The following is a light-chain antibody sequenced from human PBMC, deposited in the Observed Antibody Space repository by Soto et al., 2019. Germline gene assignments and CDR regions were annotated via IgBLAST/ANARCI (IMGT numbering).Light chain of an antibody. CDR2: WAS. CDR3: QQYSSIPLLG. V-gene: IGKV4-1*01. CDR1: QSVLYIPTNKNY. Sequence: FMTPPSVSVSVSLIEMATITCRSIQSVLYIPTNKNYVAWYQQKPGQPPKLLLYWASTRESGVPDRFSGSGSGTYFTLTISSLQAEDVAFYYCQQYSSIPLLGFGGRTMVDIK. J-gene: IGKJ4*01.